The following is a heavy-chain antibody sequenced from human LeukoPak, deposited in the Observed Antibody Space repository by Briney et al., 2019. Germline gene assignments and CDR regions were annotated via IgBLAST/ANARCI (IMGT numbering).Heavy chain of an antibody. CDR2: MKQDGSEK. Sequence: GGSLRLSCAASGITFSGYWMSWVRQAPGKGLEWVANMKQDGSEKYYVDSVKGRFTISRGNAKNSLYLQMNSLRAEDTAVYYCARDLGHSGYDLYDYWGQGTLVTVS. CDR3: ARDLGHSGYDLYDY. J-gene: IGHJ4*02. D-gene: IGHD5-12*01. CDR1: GITFSGYW. V-gene: IGHV3-7*01.